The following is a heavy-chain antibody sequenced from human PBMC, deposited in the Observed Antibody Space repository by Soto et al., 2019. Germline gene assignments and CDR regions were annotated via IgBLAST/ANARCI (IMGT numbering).Heavy chain of an antibody. V-gene: IGHV3-33*01. CDR1: GFTFSTYG. Sequence: GGSLRLSCAASGFTFSTYGMHWVRQAPGKGLEWVAVIWYDGSNKYHADSVKGRFTISRDNSKNTLYLQMNSLRAEDTAVYYCTRQQLEYYYYYGMDVWGQGTTVTVSS. J-gene: IGHJ6*02. CDR3: TRQQLEYYYYYGMDV. D-gene: IGHD6-13*01. CDR2: IWYDGSNK.